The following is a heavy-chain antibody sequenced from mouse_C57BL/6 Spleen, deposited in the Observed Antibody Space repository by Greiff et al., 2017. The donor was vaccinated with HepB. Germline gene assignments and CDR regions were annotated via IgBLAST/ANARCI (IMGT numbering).Heavy chain of an antibody. CDR1: GYTFTNYW. J-gene: IGHJ1*03. CDR2: IYPGGGYT. CDR3: ARGTTVVAHWYFDV. D-gene: IGHD1-1*01. Sequence: QVQLKQSGAELVRPGTSVKMSCKASGYTFTNYWIGWAKQRPGHGLEWIGDIYPGGGYTNYNEKFKGKATLTADKSSSTAYMQISSLTSEDSAIYYCARGTTVVAHWYFDVWGTGTTVTVSS. V-gene: IGHV1-63*01.